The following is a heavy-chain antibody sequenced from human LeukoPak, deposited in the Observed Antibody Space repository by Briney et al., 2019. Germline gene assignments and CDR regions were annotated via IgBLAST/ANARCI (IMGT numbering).Heavy chain of an antibody. CDR2: ISYSGAST. D-gene: IGHD3-16*02. CDR3: ARDRGGIGYYMDV. J-gene: IGHJ6*03. CDR1: GFTFSSYG. Sequence: GGTLRLSCAASGFTFSSYGMSWVRQAPGKGLEWVSSISYSGASTYYTDSVKGRFTISRDNAKTSLYLQMNSLRAEDTALYYCARDRGGIGYYMDVWGKGTTVTVSS. V-gene: IGHV3-23*01.